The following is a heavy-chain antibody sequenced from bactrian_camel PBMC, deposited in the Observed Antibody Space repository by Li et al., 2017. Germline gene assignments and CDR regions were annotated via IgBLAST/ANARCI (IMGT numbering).Heavy chain of an antibody. V-gene: IGHV3S54*01. CDR2: IYRSTLST. D-gene: IGHD4*01. Sequence: HVQLVESGGGSVQAGGSLTLSCAVSGDGDGYSSSAMGWFRQGPGKERQGVAAIYRSTLSTTYTDSVTGRFAISLDAAKNTLYLHMNSLKYEDTAVYYCASLSAVASTSMKSHWGQGTQVTVS. CDR1: GDGDGYSSSA. CDR3: ASLSAVASTSMKSH. J-gene: IGHJ4*01.